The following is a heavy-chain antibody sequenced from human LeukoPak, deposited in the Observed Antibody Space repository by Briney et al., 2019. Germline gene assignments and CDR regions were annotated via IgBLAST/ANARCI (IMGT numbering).Heavy chain of an antibody. D-gene: IGHD4-23*01. J-gene: IGHJ4*02. CDR1: GASIRSDY. V-gene: IGHV4-59*08. CDR2: IYNTGST. Sequence: SETLSLTCIVSGASIRSDYWTWIRQPPGKGLEGIGSIYNTGSTNCNPSLNSRVTISIDTSNNQFSLRLSSVTAADPYVYYCARLRYGGNSDYWGQGTLVTVSS. CDR3: ARLRYGGNSDY.